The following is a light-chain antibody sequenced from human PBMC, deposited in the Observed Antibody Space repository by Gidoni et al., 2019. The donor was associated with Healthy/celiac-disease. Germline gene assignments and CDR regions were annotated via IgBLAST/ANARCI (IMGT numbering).Light chain of an antibody. J-gene: IGKJ5*01. CDR1: QRISSY. CDR3: QQSYSTPSIT. Sequence: DIQMTQSPSSLSASVGDRVTITFRASQRISSYLNWYQQKPGKAPKLLIYAASSLQSGVPSRFSGSGSGTDFTLTISSLQPEDFATYYCQQSYSTPSITFGQGTRLEIK. V-gene: IGKV1-39*01. CDR2: AAS.